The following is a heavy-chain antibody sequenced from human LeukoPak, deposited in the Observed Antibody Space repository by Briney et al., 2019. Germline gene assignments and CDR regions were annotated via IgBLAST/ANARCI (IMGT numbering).Heavy chain of an antibody. Sequence: PSETLSLTCAVYGGSFSGYYWSWIRQPPGKGLEWIGEINHSGSANYNPSLKSRVTISVDTSKNQFSLKLSSVTAADTAVYYCARVPAATMAPDYWGQGTLVTVSS. CDR2: INHSGSA. CDR3: ARVPAATMAPDY. J-gene: IGHJ4*02. CDR1: GGSFSGYY. D-gene: IGHD2-2*01. V-gene: IGHV4-34*01.